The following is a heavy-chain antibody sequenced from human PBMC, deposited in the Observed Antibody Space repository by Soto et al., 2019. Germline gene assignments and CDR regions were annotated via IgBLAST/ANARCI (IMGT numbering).Heavy chain of an antibody. CDR3: AKGSTVTTRDYFDY. CDR2: ISGSGGST. J-gene: IGHJ4*02. Sequence: PGGFLRLSCAASGFTFSSYAMSWVRQGPGKGLEWVSAISGSGGSTYYADSVKGRFTISRDNSKNTLYLQMNSLRAEDTAVYYCAKGSTVTTRDYFDYWGQGTLVTVSS. CDR1: GFTFSSYA. D-gene: IGHD4-17*01. V-gene: IGHV3-23*01.